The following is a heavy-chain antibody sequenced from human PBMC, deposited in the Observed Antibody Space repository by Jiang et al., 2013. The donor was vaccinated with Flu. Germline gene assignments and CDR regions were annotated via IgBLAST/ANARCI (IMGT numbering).Heavy chain of an antibody. CDR1: GGSFSGYY. CDR2: INHSGST. Sequence: SLTCAVYGGSFSGYYWSWIRQPPGKGLEWIGEINHSGSTNYNPSLKSRVTISVDTSKNQFSLKLSSVTAADTAVYYCARKARISRSWFDPWGQGTLVTVSS. J-gene: IGHJ5*02. CDR3: ARKARISRSWFDP. D-gene: IGHD2/OR15-2a*01. V-gene: IGHV4-34*01.